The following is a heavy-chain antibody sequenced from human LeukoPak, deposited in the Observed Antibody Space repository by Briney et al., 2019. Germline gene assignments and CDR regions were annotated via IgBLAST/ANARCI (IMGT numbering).Heavy chain of an antibody. CDR3: ARARRYYYGSGSYYNQPLYYFDY. D-gene: IGHD3-10*01. CDR2: MNPNSGNT. CDR1: GYTFTSYD. Sequence: ASVKVSCKASGYTFTSYDINWVRQATGQGLEWMGWMNPNSGNTGYAQKFQGRVTITRNTSISTAYMELSSLRSEDTAVYYCARARRYYYGSGSYYNQPLYYFDYWGQGTLVTVSS. V-gene: IGHV1-8*03. J-gene: IGHJ4*02.